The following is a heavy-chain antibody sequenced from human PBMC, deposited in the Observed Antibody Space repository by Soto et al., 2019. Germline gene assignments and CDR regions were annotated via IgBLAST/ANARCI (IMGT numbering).Heavy chain of an antibody. CDR1: GFSFSLYG. CDR3: ARDQGGSVAYLDV. V-gene: IGHV3-33*01. Sequence: QVNLVESGGGVVPPGTSLRLSCAASGFSFSLYGMHWVRQAPGKRLEWVAFIRYDGSDKQCADTVKGRFAVSRDNLENTLALQIDNLSADDTATYYCARDQGGSVAYLDVWGQGTLVTVSS. D-gene: IGHD5-12*01. J-gene: IGHJ4*02. CDR2: IRYDGSDK.